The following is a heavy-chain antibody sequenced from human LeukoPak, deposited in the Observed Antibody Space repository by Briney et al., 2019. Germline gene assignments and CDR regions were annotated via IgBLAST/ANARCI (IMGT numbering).Heavy chain of an antibody. D-gene: IGHD6-13*01. Sequence: PSETLSLTCTVSGGSISNYYWTWIRQPAGKGLEWIGRIYPSGSTNYNPSLKSRVTMSVDTSKNQFSLKLSSVTAADTAVYYCARSLRGLAAAGTFDYWGQGTLVTVSS. CDR2: IYPSGST. CDR1: GGSISNYY. J-gene: IGHJ4*02. CDR3: ARSLRGLAAAGTFDY. V-gene: IGHV4-4*07.